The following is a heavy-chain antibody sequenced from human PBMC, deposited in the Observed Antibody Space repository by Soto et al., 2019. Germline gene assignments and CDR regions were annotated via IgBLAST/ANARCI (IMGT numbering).Heavy chain of an antibody. V-gene: IGHV1-18*01. Sequence: QVQLVQSGAEVKKPGASVKVSCKASGYTFTSYGISWVRQAPGQGLEWMGWISAYNGNTNYAQKLQGRVTMTTDTSTSTDYMELRSLRSDDTAVYYCARDRPGLAAAGDFDYWGQGTLVTVSS. CDR1: GYTFTSYG. J-gene: IGHJ4*02. CDR3: ARDRPGLAAAGDFDY. CDR2: ISAYNGNT. D-gene: IGHD6-13*01.